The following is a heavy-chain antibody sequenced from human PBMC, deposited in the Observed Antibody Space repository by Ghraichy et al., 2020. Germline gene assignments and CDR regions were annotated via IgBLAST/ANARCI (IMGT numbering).Heavy chain of an antibody. J-gene: IGHJ1*01. CDR2: VWGDGVNR. Sequence: GGSLRLSCEASGLTFSTYAMHWVRQAPGKGLEWVALVWGDGVNRYYADSVKGRFTISRDNSQNTLFLQMNSLRADDTAVYYCAREIAVGGPGCFRHWGQGTLVTVSS. CDR1: GLTFSTYA. V-gene: IGHV3-33*01. CDR3: AREIAVGGPGCFRH. D-gene: IGHD6-19*01.